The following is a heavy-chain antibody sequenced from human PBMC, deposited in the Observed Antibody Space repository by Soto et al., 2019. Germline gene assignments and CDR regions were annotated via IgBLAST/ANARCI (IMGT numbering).Heavy chain of an antibody. Sequence: QVQLVQSGAEVKKLGASVKVSCKASGYTFTTYHMHWVRQAPGQGLEWMGIINPSGDNTNYAQKFLGRVTMTRDTSTSTVYMELSSLRSEDTAVYYCARAPVDISMATNFDYWGQGTLVTVSS. CDR2: INPSGDNT. V-gene: IGHV1-46*01. D-gene: IGHD5-12*01. CDR3: ARAPVDISMATNFDY. J-gene: IGHJ4*02. CDR1: GYTFTTYH.